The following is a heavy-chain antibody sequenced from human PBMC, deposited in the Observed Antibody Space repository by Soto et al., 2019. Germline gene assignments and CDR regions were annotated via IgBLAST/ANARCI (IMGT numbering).Heavy chain of an antibody. CDR1: GYTFTGYY. J-gene: IGHJ6*02. Sequence: GASVKVSCKASGYTFTGYYIHWVLEAPGQGLEWMGWINPQTGGTSYAQKFQGRVTLSRDTSINTAYLELSRLTFDDAAVYFCARERYQVISDGMDVWGQGXTVTVSS. D-gene: IGHD2-2*01. CDR2: INPQTGGT. V-gene: IGHV1-2*02. CDR3: ARERYQVISDGMDV.